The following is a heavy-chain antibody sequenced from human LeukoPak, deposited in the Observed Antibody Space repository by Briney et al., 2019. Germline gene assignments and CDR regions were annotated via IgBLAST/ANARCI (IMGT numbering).Heavy chain of an antibody. V-gene: IGHV4-4*07. CDR1: GDSVSDFS. CDR3: VRGTYFYDVSGYFAH. J-gene: IGHJ4*02. D-gene: IGHD3-22*01. CDR2: IYSSGDT. Sequence: SETLSLTCTVSGDSVSDFSWNWIRQTAGKGLEWIGQIYSSGDTDYNPSLKSRVAMSVDTSKNQISLTLSPVTAADTAVYFCVRGTYFYDVSGYFAHWGRGTQVTVSS.